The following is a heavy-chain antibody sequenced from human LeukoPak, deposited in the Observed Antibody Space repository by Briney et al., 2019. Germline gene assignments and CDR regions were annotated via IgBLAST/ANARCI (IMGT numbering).Heavy chain of an antibody. D-gene: IGHD6-13*01. CDR2: MWFDGSNE. CDR1: GFSFRTYG. Sequence: GRSLRLSCAASGFSFRTYGMHWVRQAPGKGLEWVAVMWFDGSNENYADSVKGQFTISRDISKNTVYLQLNSLRVEDTAVYYCARRPGIAAAGIDYWGQGTLVTVSS. CDR3: ARRPGIAAAGIDY. J-gene: IGHJ4*02. V-gene: IGHV3-33*01.